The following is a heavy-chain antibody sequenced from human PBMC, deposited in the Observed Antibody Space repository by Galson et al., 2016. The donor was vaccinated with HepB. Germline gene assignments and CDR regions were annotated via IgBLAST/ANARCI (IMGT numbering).Heavy chain of an antibody. D-gene: IGHD3-10*01. V-gene: IGHV3-48*04. CDR2: ISSSSTTF. CDR1: GFTFSSYS. J-gene: IGHJ4*02. Sequence: SLRLSCAASGFTFSSYSMNWVRQAPGKGLEWVSYISSSSTTFYYADSVKGRFTISRDNAKNSLHLQMNSLRAEDTAVYYCARDASETFGWAYYFDSWGQGTRVTVSS. CDR3: ARDASETFGWAYYFDS.